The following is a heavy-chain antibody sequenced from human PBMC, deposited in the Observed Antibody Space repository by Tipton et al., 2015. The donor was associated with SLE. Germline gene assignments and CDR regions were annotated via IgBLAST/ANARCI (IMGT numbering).Heavy chain of an antibody. CDR1: GGSISSRNW. V-gene: IGHV4-4*02. CDR2: IDHNGST. D-gene: IGHD1-1*01. CDR3: ATGHFDF. J-gene: IGHJ5*01. Sequence: SLRLSCAVYGGSISSRNWWSWIRQPPGKGLEWIGEIDHNGSTYYNPSLRSRVAVSMDTSRNQFSLRLKSVTAADTAVYYCATGHFDFWGQGRLVTVSS.